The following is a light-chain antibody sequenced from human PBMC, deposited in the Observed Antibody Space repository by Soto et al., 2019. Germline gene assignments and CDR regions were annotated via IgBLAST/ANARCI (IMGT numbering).Light chain of an antibody. V-gene: IGLV2-11*01. J-gene: IGLJ2*01. CDR3: CSYAGSYSLV. CDR1: SSDIGGYNY. CDR2: DVT. Sequence: QLVLTQPRSVSGSHGQSVTISCTGTSSDIGGYNYVSWYQHHPGKAPKLMIYDVTTRPSGVPDRFSGSKSGNTASLAISGLQAEDEADYYCCSYAGSYSLVFGGGTKLTVL.